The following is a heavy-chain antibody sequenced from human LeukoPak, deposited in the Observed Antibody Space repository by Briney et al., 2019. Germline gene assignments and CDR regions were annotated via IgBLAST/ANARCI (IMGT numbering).Heavy chain of an antibody. J-gene: IGHJ4*02. CDR1: GFPFSRSW. Sequence: GSLRLSCAASGFPFSRSWMHWVRQAPGKGLVWVSRINRDGSTTTYADSVKGRFTISRDNAKSALYLQMNSLRAEDTAIYYCARPPEGDYRYTVDYWGQGTLVTVSS. CDR3: ARPPEGDYRYTVDY. CDR2: INRDGSTT. V-gene: IGHV3-74*01. D-gene: IGHD3-16*02.